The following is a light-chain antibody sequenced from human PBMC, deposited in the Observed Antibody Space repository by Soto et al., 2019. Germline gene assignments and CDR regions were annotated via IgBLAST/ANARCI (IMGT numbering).Light chain of an antibody. V-gene: IGKV1-5*01. J-gene: IGKJ1*01. CDR1: QSINNW. CDR3: LQHNSYPWT. CDR2: GTS. Sequence: DIQMTQSPSTLSASVGDRVTITCRASQSINNWLAWYQQKPGKVPRRLIYGTSTLQSGVPSRFSGRGSGTEFTLTISSLQPEDFATYYCLQHNSYPWTFGQGTKVDIK.